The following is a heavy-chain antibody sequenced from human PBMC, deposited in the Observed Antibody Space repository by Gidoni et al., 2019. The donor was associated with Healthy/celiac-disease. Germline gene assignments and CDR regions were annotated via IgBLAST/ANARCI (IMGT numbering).Heavy chain of an antibody. D-gene: IGHD1-26*01. Sequence: QVQLVESGGGVVQPGRSLRLSCASSGFTFSSYGMHWVRAAPGQRLEWVAVRWYDGINKYYADSVKCRFTITIDKSKNTLYLQMNSLRAEDTAVYYCAREGSNWDFDYWGQGTLVTVSS. CDR1: GFTFSSYG. CDR3: AREGSNWDFDY. V-gene: IGHV3-33*01. J-gene: IGHJ4*02. CDR2: RWYDGINK.